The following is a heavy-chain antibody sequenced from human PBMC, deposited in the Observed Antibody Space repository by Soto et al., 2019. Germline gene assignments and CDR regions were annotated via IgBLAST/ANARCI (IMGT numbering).Heavy chain of an antibody. Sequence: GGSLRLSCAASGFTFSSYAVSWVRQAPGKGPEWISSISGSGSTIYYADSVKGRFTISRDNSKNTLYLQMNSLRAEDTAVYYCAKMLSRGFDYWGQGTLVTVSS. CDR3: AKMLSRGFDY. D-gene: IGHD3-10*01. CDR2: ISGSGSTI. J-gene: IGHJ4*02. CDR1: GFTFSSYA. V-gene: IGHV3-23*01.